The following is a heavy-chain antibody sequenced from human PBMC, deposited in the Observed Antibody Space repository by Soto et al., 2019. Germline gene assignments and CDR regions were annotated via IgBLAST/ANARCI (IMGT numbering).Heavy chain of an antibody. CDR2: IIPILGTA. V-gene: IGHV1-69*08. J-gene: IGHJ6*02. CDR1: GGIFSTST. Sequence: GASVKVSCKASGGIFSTSTFTWVRQAPGQGLEWMGRIIPILGTADYAQKFQGRVTMTEDTSTDTAYMELSSLRSEDTAVYYCATKGRWYVGYYYYGMDVWGQGTTVTVSS. CDR3: ATKGRWYVGYYYYGMDV. D-gene: IGHD6-13*01.